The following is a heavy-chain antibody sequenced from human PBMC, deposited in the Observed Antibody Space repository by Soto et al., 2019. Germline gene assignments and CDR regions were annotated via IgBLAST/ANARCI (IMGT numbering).Heavy chain of an antibody. J-gene: IGHJ5*02. Sequence: QVQLQESGPGLVKPSETLSLTCTVSGGSISSYYWSWIRQPPGKGLEWIGYIYYSGSTNYNPSLKSRVTISVDTSKNQFSLKLSSVTAADTAVYYCARQSSAGLGWFDPWGQGTLVTVSS. V-gene: IGHV4-59*08. D-gene: IGHD6-13*01. CDR3: ARQSSAGLGWFDP. CDR2: IYYSGST. CDR1: GGSISSYY.